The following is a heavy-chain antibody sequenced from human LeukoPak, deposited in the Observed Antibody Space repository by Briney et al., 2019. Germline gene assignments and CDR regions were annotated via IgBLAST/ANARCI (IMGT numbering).Heavy chain of an antibody. CDR2: ISYDGSNK. CDR1: GFTFSSYG. CDR3: ARDTARGYSYGYFPNPYYYYGMDV. D-gene: IGHD5-18*01. V-gene: IGHV3-30*03. J-gene: IGHJ6*02. Sequence: GGSLRLSCAASGFTFSSYGMHWVRQAPGKGLEWVAVISYDGSNKYYADSVKGRFTISRDNSKNTLYLQMNSLRAEDTAVYYCARDTARGYSYGYFPNPYYYYGMDVWGQGTTVTVSS.